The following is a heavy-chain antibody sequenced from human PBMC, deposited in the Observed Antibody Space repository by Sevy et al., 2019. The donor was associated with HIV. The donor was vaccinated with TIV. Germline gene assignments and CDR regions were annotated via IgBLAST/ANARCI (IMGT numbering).Heavy chain of an antibody. CDR2: IKRKNDGETT. Sequence: GGSLRLSCAASGFTFRNAWMNWVRQAPGKGLEWVGHIKRKNDGETTDYVAPVKGRFTIARDDSKNTHYLQMNSLKIADTAVYYCTTDIAEAGKGELDSWGQGTLVTVSS. D-gene: IGHD6-19*01. J-gene: IGHJ4*02. V-gene: IGHV3-15*01. CDR1: GFTFRNAW. CDR3: TTDIAEAGKGELDS.